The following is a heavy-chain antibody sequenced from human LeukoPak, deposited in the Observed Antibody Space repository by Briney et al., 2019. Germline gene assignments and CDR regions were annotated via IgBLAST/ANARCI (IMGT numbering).Heavy chain of an antibody. Sequence: SETLSLICTVSGGSISSYYWRWIRQPAGKGLEWIGRIYTSGSTNYNPSLKSRVTMSVDTSKNQFSLKLSSVTAADTAVYYCARSLYSSSWYRYYYYGMDVWGQGTTVTVSS. D-gene: IGHD6-13*01. CDR2: IYTSGST. V-gene: IGHV4-4*07. CDR3: ARSLYSSSWYRYYYYGMDV. CDR1: GGSISSYY. J-gene: IGHJ6*02.